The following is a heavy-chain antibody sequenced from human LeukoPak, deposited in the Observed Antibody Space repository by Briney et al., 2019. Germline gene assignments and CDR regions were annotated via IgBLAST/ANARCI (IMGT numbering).Heavy chain of an antibody. Sequence: SVKVSCKASGFTFTSSAVQWVRQARGQRLEWIGWIVVGSGNTNYAQKFQERVTITRDMSTSTAYMELSSLRSEDTAVYYCAAEGGAYSSSWYGRRRRSYYMDVWGKGTTVTVSS. CDR1: GFTFTSSA. V-gene: IGHV1-58*01. D-gene: IGHD6-13*01. CDR2: IVVGSGNT. CDR3: AAEGGAYSSSWYGRRRRSYYMDV. J-gene: IGHJ6*03.